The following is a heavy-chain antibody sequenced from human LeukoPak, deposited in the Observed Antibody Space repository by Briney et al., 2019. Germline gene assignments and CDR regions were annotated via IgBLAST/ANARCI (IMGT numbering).Heavy chain of an antibody. Sequence: GGSLRRSCAASGFTFNIYRMRWVRHAPGKGREWVANIKQDGSEKYYVDSVKGPFTISRDNAKTSLSLQMNSLRAEDTAVYYCARGVDFWSGDNNWFDPWGQGTLVTVSS. CDR3: ARGVDFWSGDNNWFDP. CDR1: GFTFNIYR. J-gene: IGHJ5*02. CDR2: IKQDGSEK. D-gene: IGHD3-3*01. V-gene: IGHV3-7*01.